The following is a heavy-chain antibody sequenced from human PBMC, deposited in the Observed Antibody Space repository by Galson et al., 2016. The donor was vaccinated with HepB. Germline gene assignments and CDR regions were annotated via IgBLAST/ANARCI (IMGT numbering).Heavy chain of an antibody. J-gene: IGHJ4*02. CDR2: ITYGGGDK. D-gene: IGHD4-11*01. V-gene: IGHV3-33*01. Sequence: SLRLSCAASGFTIRNNGMHWVRQAPGKGLEWVAVITYGGGDKYYGDSVKGRFTISRDDSRNTLRLEMNSLRVEDTAVYYCAREQGYSDYRTADCWGQGTLVTVSS. CDR1: GFTIRNNG. CDR3: AREQGYSDYRTADC.